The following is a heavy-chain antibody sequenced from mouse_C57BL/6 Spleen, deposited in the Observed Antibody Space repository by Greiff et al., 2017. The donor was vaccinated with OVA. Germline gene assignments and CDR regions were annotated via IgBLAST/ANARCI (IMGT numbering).Heavy chain of an antibody. CDR3: TREDDYPSFAY. Sequence: EVKLVESGAGLVKPGGSLKLSCAASGFTFSSYAMSWVRQTPEKRLEWVAYISSGGDYIYYADTVKGRFTISRDNARNTLYLQMSSLKSEDTAMYYCTREDDYPSFAYWGQGTLVTVSA. D-gene: IGHD2-4*01. V-gene: IGHV5-9-1*02. CDR1: GFTFSSYA. CDR2: ISSGGDYI. J-gene: IGHJ3*01.